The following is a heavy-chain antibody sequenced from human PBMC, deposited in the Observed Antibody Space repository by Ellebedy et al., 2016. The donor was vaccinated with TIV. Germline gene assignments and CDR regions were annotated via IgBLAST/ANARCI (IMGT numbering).Heavy chain of an antibody. CDR3: AKDGGWRGSDF. CDR1: GFNFSNYA. J-gene: IGHJ4*02. CDR2: ILRSGSGI. V-gene: IGHV3-23*01. Sequence: GESLKISXAASGFNFSNYAMTWVRQSPGKGLEWVSTILRSGSGIFYADSVKGRFTVSRDNSKTLLFLQMNNLRAEDTALYYCAKDGGWRGSDFWGQGTQVTVSS. D-gene: IGHD6-19*01.